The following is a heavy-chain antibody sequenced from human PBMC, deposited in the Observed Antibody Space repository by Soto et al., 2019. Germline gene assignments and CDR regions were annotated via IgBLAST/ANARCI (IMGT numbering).Heavy chain of an antibody. Sequence: ASVPVSCKASGYTFTSYGIRWVRQAPGQGLEWVGWISAYNGNTNYAQKLQGRVTMTTDTSTSTAYMELRSLRPDEPAVYYCEREPVGQQGRYGMDVWGQGTKVTVYS. CDR2: ISAYNGNT. J-gene: IGHJ6*02. V-gene: IGHV1-18*04. CDR1: GYTFTSYG. CDR3: EREPVGQQGRYGMDV. D-gene: IGHD6-13*01.